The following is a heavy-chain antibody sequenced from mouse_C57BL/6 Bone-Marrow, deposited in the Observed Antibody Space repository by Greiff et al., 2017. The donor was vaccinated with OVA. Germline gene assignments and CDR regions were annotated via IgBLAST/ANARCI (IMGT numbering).Heavy chain of an antibody. CDR2: IHPNSGST. CDR1: GYTFTSYW. Sequence: VQLQQPGAELVKPGASVKLSCKASGYTFTSYWMHWVKQRPGQGLEWIGMIHPNSGSTNYNEKFKSKATLTVDKSSSTAYMQLSSLTSEDSAVYYCARGEIYYYGSSPYYFDYWGQGTTITVSS. D-gene: IGHD1-1*01. J-gene: IGHJ2*01. V-gene: IGHV1-64*01. CDR3: ARGEIYYYGSSPYYFDY.